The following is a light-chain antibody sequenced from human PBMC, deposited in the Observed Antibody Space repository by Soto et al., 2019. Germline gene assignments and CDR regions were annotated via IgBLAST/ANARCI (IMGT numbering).Light chain of an antibody. J-gene: IGKJ4*02. V-gene: IGKV3-20*01. CDR2: GAS. Sequence: EIVLTQSPDTLSLSPGERATLSCRASQSVTSKYLAWYQQTRGQAPRLLIHGASNSATGTPDRFSGSGSGTDFTLTISRLEPEDFALYYWQQYDSSVQFGGGTKVEIK. CDR3: QQYDSSVQ. CDR1: QSVTSKY.